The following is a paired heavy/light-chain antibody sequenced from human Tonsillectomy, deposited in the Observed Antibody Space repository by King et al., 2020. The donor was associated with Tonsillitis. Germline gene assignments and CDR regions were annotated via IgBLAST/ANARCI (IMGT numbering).Heavy chain of an antibody. CDR1: RFTFSDYY. D-gene: IGHD2-21*01. CDR2: ISSSGTTI. Sequence: QVQLVESGGGLVKPGGSLRLSCAASRFTFSDYYMSWIRQAPGKGLEWVSYISSSGTTIYYADSVKGRFTISRDNAKNSLYLQMNSLRAEDTAVYYCARGDATYCGGDCPSFQHWGQGTLVTVSS. V-gene: IGHV3-11*01. CDR3: ARGDATYCGGDCPSFQH. J-gene: IGHJ1*01.
Light chain of an antibody. CDR1: QSLLDSDDGNTY. J-gene: IGKJ2*01. Sequence: DIVMTQTPLSLPVTPGEPASISCRSSQSLLDSDDGNTYLDWYLQKPGQSPQLLIYTLFYRASGVPDRFSGSGSGTDFTLKISRVEAEDVGVYYCMQHIEFPYTFGQGTKLEIK. CDR2: TLF. CDR3: MQHIEFPYT. V-gene: IGKV2-40*01.